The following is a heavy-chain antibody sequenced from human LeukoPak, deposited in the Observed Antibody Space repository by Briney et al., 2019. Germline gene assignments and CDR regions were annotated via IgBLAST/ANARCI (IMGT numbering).Heavy chain of an antibody. CDR2: IYHSGST. J-gene: IGHJ4*02. CDR1: GGSISSGGYS. D-gene: IGHD5-18*01. V-gene: IGHV4-30-2*01. CDR3: ARATTAMGIDY. Sequence: TSQTLSLTCAVSGGSISSGGYSWGWIRQPPGKGLEWIMYIYHSGSTYYNPSLRSRVTISVDRTKNQFSLKLSSVTAADTAVYYCARATTAMGIDYWGQGTLVTVSS.